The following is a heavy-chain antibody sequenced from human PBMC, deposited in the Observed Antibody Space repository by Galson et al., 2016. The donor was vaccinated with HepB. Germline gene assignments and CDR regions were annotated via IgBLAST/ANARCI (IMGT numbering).Heavy chain of an antibody. J-gene: IGHJ4*02. CDR2: ISYDGTTQ. CDR1: GFTFSAYA. CDR3: ARGDGPGSFLIDY. D-gene: IGHD3-10*01. Sequence: SLRLSCAGSGFTFSAYAMSWVRQAPGKGLEWVAIISYDGTTQHYAGSVRGRFTVSRDNSKNTVYMQMNSLRPEDAAVYYCARGDGPGSFLIDYWGQGTPVTVSS. V-gene: IGHV3-30-3*01.